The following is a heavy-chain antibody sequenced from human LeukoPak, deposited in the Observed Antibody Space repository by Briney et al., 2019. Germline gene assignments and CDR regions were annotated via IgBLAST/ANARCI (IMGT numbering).Heavy chain of an antibody. J-gene: IGHJ4*02. Sequence: ASVKVSCKVSGYSITELSTHWVRQAPGKGLEWMGGFDPGSGEIIYERKFQDRVTMTEDTSTDTAYMELSSLRSEDTALYYCATGTHYDLLPFWGQGALVTVSS. CDR2: FDPGSGEI. V-gene: IGHV1-24*01. CDR1: GYSITELS. CDR3: ATGTHYDLLPF. D-gene: IGHD3-9*01.